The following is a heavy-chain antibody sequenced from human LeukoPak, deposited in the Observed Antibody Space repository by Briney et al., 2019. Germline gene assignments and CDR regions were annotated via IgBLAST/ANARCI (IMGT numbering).Heavy chain of an antibody. V-gene: IGHV4-59*01. D-gene: IGHD4-17*01. CDR3: ARGGDYGDLRYFDY. Sequence: PSETLSLTCTVSDGSINNYYWSWIRQPPGKGLEWIGYIYYRGSTNYNPSLKSRVTFSVDTSKNQFSLKLNSVTAADTAVYYCARGGDYGDLRYFDYWGQGTLVTVSS. CDR2: IYYRGST. CDR1: DGSINNYY. J-gene: IGHJ4*02.